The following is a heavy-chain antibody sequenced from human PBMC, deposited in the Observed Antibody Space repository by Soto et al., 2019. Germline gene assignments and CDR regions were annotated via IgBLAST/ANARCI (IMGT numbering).Heavy chain of an antibody. CDR1: GDSLSNYY. V-gene: IGHV4-59*01. CDR2: IYYSGNT. D-gene: IGHD6-6*01. J-gene: IGHJ5*02. Sequence: SETLSLTCTVSGDSLSNYYWSRIRQPPGKGLEWIGYIYYSGNTNYDPSLKSRVTMSVDTSKNQFSLKLGSVAAADTAVYYCARGSSPALLDPWGQGTLVTVSS. CDR3: ARGSSPALLDP.